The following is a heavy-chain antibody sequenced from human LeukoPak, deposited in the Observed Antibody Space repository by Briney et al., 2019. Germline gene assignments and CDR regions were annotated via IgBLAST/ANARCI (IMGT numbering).Heavy chain of an antibody. CDR1: GFTFSSYA. CDR2: ISGSGVTT. J-gene: IGHJ1*01. V-gene: IGHV3-23*01. CDR3: AKKVVVGATSPYSDFQD. Sequence: AGGSLRLSCAASGFTFSSYAMSWVRRAPGKGLEWVSAISGSGVTTHYAGSVKGRFSISRDNSKNTLYLQMNSLRAEDTALYYCAKKVVVGATSPYSDFQDWGQGTLVTVSS. D-gene: IGHD1-26*01.